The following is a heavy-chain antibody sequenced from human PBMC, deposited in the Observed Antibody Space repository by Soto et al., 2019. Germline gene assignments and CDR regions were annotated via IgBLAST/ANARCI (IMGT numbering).Heavy chain of an antibody. J-gene: IGHJ5*02. V-gene: IGHV4-59*08. CDR1: GGSISSYY. Sequence: QVQLQESGPGLVKPSETLSLTCTVSGGSISSYYWSWIRQPPGKGLEWIGYIYYSGSTNYNPSLKSRVTISVDTSKNQFSLKLSSVTAADTAVYYCARRGKILGLSWFDPWSQGTLVTVSS. CDR3: ARRGKILGLSWFDP. CDR2: IYYSGST. D-gene: IGHD3-16*01.